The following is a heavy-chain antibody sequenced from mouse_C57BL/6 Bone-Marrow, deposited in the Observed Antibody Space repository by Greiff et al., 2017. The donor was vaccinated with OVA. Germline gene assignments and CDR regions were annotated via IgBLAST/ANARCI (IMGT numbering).Heavy chain of an antibody. CDR1: GYTFTSYW. D-gene: IGHD2-4*01. CDR2: IYPGSGST. V-gene: IGHV1-55*01. CDR3: ANYDYDSLAWFAY. J-gene: IGHJ3*01. Sequence: QVQLQQPGAELVKPGASVKMSCKASGYTFTSYWITWVKQRPGQGLEWVGDIYPGSGSTNYHEKFKSKATLTVDTSSSTAYMQLSSLTSEDSAVYYCANYDYDSLAWFAYWGQGTLVTVSA.